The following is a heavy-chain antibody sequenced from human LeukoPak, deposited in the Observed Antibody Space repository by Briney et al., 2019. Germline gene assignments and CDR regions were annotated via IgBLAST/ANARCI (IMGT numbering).Heavy chain of an antibody. CDR1: GYTFSIYW. V-gene: IGHV3-7*01. CDR3: AKDLIVLLWFGEAPNWFDP. Sequence: GGSLRLSCAASGYTFSIYWVSWVRQAPGEGLEGVANIKQERSENYYVDSVKGPFTNSRDNSKKTLYLQMNSLRAEDKAVYYCAKDLIVLLWFGEAPNWFDPWGQGTLVTVSS. D-gene: IGHD3-10*01. CDR2: IKQERSEN. J-gene: IGHJ5*02.